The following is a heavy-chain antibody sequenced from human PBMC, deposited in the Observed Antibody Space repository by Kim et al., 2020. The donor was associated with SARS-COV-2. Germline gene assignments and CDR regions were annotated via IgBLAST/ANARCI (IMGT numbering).Heavy chain of an antibody. CDR3: AKMAAAGRLYWFLR. Sequence: ASVKVSCKVSGYTLTELSMHWVRQAPGKGLEWMGGFDPDDGETIYAQKFQGRVTMTEDTSTDTAYMELRSLRSEDPAVFYCAKMAAAGRLYWFLRWGQGT. CDR2: FDPDDGET. CDR1: GYTLTELS. D-gene: IGHD6-13*01. J-gene: IGHJ5*02. V-gene: IGHV1-24*01.